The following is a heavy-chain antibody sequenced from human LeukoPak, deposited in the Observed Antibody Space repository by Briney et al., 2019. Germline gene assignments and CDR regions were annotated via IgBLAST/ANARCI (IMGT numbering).Heavy chain of an antibody. CDR2: IYYSGST. D-gene: IGHD5-18*01. Sequence: SETLSLTCTVSGGSISSYYWSWIRQPPGKGLEWIGYIYYSGSTNYNPSLKSRVTISVDTSKNQFSLKLSSVTAADTAVYYCARLDTAMAAYYYGMDVWGQGTTVTVSS. J-gene: IGHJ6*02. CDR1: GGSISSYY. V-gene: IGHV4-59*08. CDR3: ARLDTAMAAYYYGMDV.